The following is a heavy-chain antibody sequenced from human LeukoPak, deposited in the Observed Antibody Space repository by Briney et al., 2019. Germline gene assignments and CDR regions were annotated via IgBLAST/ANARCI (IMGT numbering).Heavy chain of an antibody. CDR1: GFTFSSYA. CDR2: IYSGGST. V-gene: IGHV3-66*01. J-gene: IGHJ6*02. Sequence: PGGSLRLSCAASGFTFSSYAMSWVRQAPGKGLEWVSVIYSGGSTYYADSVKGRFTISRDNSKNTLYLQMNSLRAEDTAVYYCCSRAHYYYGMDVWGQGTTVTVSS. D-gene: IGHD2-2*01. CDR3: CSRAHYYYGMDV.